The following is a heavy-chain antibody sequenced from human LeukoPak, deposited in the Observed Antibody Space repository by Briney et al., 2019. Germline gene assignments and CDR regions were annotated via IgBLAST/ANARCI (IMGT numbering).Heavy chain of an antibody. CDR2: ITGSGAST. V-gene: IGHV3-23*01. Sequence: LPGGSLRLSCAASGFSFSNYVMTWVRQAPGKGLEWVSSITGSGASTNYADSVKGRFTISRDNAKNSLYLQMNSLRAEDTAVYFCARDGGSSDYDLFDYRGQGTLVTVSP. D-gene: IGHD5-12*01. CDR3: ARDGGSSDYDLFDY. CDR1: GFSFSNYV. J-gene: IGHJ4*02.